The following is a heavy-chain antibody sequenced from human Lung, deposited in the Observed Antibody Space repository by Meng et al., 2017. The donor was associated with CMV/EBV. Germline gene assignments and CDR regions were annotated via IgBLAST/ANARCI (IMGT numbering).Heavy chain of an antibody. Sequence: GPGQAAGPGLLKPSGTLSLTCGVSGVSISSNIRWTWVRQPPGKGLEWIGDIDDSGSTNYNPSLNSRISISLDKSKNHFSLKVNSVTAADTAVYYCARGKQDAWELLAYWGQGALVTVSS. CDR1: GVSISSNIR. V-gene: IGHV4-4*02. D-gene: IGHD1-26*01. J-gene: IGHJ4*02. CDR3: ARGKQDAWELLAY. CDR2: IDDSGST.